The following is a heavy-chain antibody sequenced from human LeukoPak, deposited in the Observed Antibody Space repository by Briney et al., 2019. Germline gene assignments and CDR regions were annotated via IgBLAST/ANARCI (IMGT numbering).Heavy chain of an antibody. V-gene: IGHV3-53*04. D-gene: IGHD4-17*01. J-gene: IGHJ3*02. Sequence: GGPLRLSCAAPGFTVSSNYMSWVRQAPGKGLEWVSVIYSAGSTYYADSVKGRFTISRHNSENTLYLQMSSLRGEDTAVYYCAREREDYGLPFDIWGQGTMVTVSS. CDR3: AREREDYGLPFDI. CDR2: IYSAGST. CDR1: GFTVSSNY.